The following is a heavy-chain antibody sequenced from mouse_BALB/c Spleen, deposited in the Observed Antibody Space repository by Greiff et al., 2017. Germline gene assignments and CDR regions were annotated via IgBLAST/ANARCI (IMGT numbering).Heavy chain of an antibody. V-gene: IGHV1-69*02. J-gene: IGHJ4*01. Sequence: VQLQQPGAELVRPGASVKLSCKASGYTFTSYWINWVKQRPGQGLEWIGNIYPSDSYTNYNQKFKDKATLTVDKSSSTAYMQLSSPTSEDSAVYYCTRSLPYYYAMDYWGQGTSVTVSS. CDR2: IYPSDSYT. CDR3: TRSLPYYYAMDY. CDR1: GYTFTSYW.